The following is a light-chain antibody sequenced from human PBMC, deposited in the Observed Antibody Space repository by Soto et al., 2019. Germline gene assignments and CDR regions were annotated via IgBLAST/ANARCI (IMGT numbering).Light chain of an antibody. CDR1: SSNIGSNY. J-gene: IGLJ2*01. CDR2: RNS. V-gene: IGLV1-47*01. Sequence: QSVLTQPPSASGTPGQRVTISCSGSSSNIGSNYVYWYQQLPGTVPQLLIYRNSERPSGVPDRFSGSKSVTAASLAISGLRSEDEADYYCAALDDSLSGVVFGGGTQLTVL. CDR3: AALDDSLSGVV.